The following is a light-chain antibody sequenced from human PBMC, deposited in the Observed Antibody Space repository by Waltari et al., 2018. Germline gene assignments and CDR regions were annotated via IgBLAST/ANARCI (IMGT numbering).Light chain of an antibody. CDR1: QSINNW. V-gene: IGKV1-5*03. CDR2: EAS. CDR3: QQYNTYLIT. Sequence: DIQMTKSPSTLSASVGDRVTITCRASQSINNWLAWYQQKPGKAPKLLIYEASNLQTGVPSRFSGSGSGTEFTLTISSLQPDDFATYYCQQYNTYLITFGQGTRLEIK. J-gene: IGKJ5*01.